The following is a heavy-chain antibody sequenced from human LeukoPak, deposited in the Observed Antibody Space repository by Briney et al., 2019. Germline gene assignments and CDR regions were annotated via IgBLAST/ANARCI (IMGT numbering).Heavy chain of an antibody. V-gene: IGHV3-23*01. CDR1: GFTFSSYA. CDR2: ISGSGSST. J-gene: IGHJ3*01. CDR3: AKDPPRSLAIVDAFDV. D-gene: IGHD3-22*01. Sequence: GGSLRLSCAASGFTFSSYAMIWVRQAPGKGLEWVSVISGSGSSTDYADSVKGRFTISRDNSKNALYLQMNSLRVEDTAVYYCAKDPPRSLAIVDAFDVWGQGTMVTVSS.